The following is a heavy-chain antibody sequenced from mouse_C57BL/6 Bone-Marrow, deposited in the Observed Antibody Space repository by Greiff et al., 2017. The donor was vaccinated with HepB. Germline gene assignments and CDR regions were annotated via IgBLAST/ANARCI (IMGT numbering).Heavy chain of an antibody. D-gene: IGHD2-2*01. Sequence: EVQLQQSGAELVRPGASVKLSCTASGFNIKDDYMHWVKQRPEQGLEWIGWIDPENGDTEYASKFQGKATITADTSSNTAYLQLSSLTSEDTAVYYCTYLLWLGRDYFDYWGQGTTLTVSS. V-gene: IGHV14-4*01. CDR3: TYLLWLGRDYFDY. CDR2: IDPENGDT. CDR1: GFNIKDDY. J-gene: IGHJ2*01.